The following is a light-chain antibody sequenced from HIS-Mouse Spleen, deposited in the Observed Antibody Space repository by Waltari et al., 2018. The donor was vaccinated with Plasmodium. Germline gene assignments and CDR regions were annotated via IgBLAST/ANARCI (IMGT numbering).Light chain of an antibody. CDR1: SSDVGGYNY. CDR2: EVS. Sequence: QTVTISCTGTSSDVGGYNYVSWYQQHPGKAPKLMIYEVSKRPSGVPDRFSGSKSGNTASLTVSGLQAEDEADYYCSSYAGSNNLVFGGGTKLTVL. J-gene: IGLJ2*01. CDR3: SSYAGSNNLV. V-gene: IGLV2-8*01.